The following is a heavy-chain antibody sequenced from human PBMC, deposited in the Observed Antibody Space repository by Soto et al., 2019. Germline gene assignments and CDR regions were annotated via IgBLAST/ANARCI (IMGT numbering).Heavy chain of an antibody. CDR2: IYYSGSS. D-gene: IGHD5-18*01. CDR1: GGSISSGDYY. J-gene: IGHJ3*02. V-gene: IGHV4-30-4*01. CDR3: ARDRSRYSYGRDHDAFDI. Sequence: QVQLQESGPGLVKPSQTLSLTCTVSGGSISSGDYYWSWIRQPPGKGLEWIGYIYYSGSSDYNPSLKSRVTISVDTSKNQFSLKLSSVTAADTAVYYCARDRSRYSYGRDHDAFDIWGQGTMVTVSS.